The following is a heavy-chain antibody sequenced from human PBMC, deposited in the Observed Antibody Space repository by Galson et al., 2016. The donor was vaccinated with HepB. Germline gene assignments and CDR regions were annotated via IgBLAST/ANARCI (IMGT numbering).Heavy chain of an antibody. CDR2: INTYNGDT. D-gene: IGHD6-13*01. Sequence: QSGAEVKKPGASVKVSCTASGYTFINSGIVWVRQAPGQGLEWMGWINTYNGDTNYAQNFQGRVTMTTDAATRTVYMELRSLKSDDTAVYYCAKFTTDLAAAGDYYYHTDVWGKGTTVTVSS. CDR1: GYTFINSG. CDR3: AKFTTDLAAAGDYYYHTDV. J-gene: IGHJ6*04. V-gene: IGHV1-18*01.